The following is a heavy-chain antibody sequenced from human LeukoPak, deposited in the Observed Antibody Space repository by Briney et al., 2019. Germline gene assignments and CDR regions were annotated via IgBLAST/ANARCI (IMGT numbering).Heavy chain of an antibody. V-gene: IGHV4-34*01. CDR2: INHSGST. CDR1: GGSFSGYY. Sequence: SETLSLTCAVYGGSFSGYYWSWIRQPPGKGLEWIGEINHSGSTNYNPSLKNRVTISVDTSKNQFSLKLSSVTAADTAVYYCAGRYCTNGVCSSVDTAMEYYFDYWGQGTLVTVSS. D-gene: IGHD2-8*01. J-gene: IGHJ4*02. CDR3: AGRYCTNGVCSSVDTAMEYYFDY.